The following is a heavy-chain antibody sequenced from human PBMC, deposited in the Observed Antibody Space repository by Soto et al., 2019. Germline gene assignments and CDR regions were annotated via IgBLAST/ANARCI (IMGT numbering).Heavy chain of an antibody. CDR3: ARAGSSGYYFDY. CDR1: GASFTIGASS. D-gene: IGHD3-22*01. V-gene: IGHV4-31*03. J-gene: IGHJ4*02. Sequence: QVKLQEPGPGLGKPSQTLPLTCPFSGASFTIGASSWSWIRQPQGKGRKGLGSIYIGGTTSYNPSLNSRITISLDTSKNQFSLKLSSVTAADTAVYYCARAGSSGYYFDYWGQGTLVTVSS. CDR2: IYIGGTT.